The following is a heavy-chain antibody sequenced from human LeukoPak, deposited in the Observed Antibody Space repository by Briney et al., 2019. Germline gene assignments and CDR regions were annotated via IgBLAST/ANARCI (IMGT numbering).Heavy chain of an antibody. CDR3: ARAVAGSYNWFDP. D-gene: IGHD6-19*01. V-gene: IGHV4-4*02. Sequence: SETLSLTCAVSGGSISSSNWWSWVRQPPGKGLEWIGEIYHSGSTNYNPSLKSRVTISVDKSKNQSSLKLSSVTAADTAVYYCARAVAGSYNWFDPWGQGTLVTVSS. CDR1: GGSISSSNW. CDR2: IYHSGST. J-gene: IGHJ5*02.